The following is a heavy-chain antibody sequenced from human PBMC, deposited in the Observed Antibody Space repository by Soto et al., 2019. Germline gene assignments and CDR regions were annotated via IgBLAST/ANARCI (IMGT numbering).Heavy chain of an antibody. J-gene: IGHJ6*03. V-gene: IGHV4-59*08. Sequence: SETLSLTCTVSGGSISGNSWTWIRQPPGKGLEWIGYVYYSGGSSYNPSLKSRVTISIDTSKNQFSLKLSSVTAADTAVYYCARQYSSSSSYYYYYMDVWGKGTTVTVSS. D-gene: IGHD6-6*01. CDR1: GGSISGNS. CDR2: VYYSGGS. CDR3: ARQYSSSSSYYYYYMDV.